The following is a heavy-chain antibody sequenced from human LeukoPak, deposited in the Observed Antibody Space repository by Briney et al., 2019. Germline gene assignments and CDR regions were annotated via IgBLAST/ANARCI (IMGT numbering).Heavy chain of an antibody. J-gene: IGHJ4*02. Sequence: SETLSLTCAVSGGSISSSNWWSWVRQPPGKGLEWIGEIYHSGSTNYNPSLKSRLTISLDTSKNQFSLKLSSVTAADTAVYYCTGKYYYDSSGYYYADYWGQGTLVTVSS. D-gene: IGHD3-22*01. CDR2: IYHSGST. V-gene: IGHV4-4*02. CDR1: GGSISSSNW. CDR3: TGKYYYDSSGYYYADY.